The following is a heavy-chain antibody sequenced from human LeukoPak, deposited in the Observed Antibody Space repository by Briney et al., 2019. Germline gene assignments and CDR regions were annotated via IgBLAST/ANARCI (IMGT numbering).Heavy chain of an antibody. J-gene: IGHJ6*04. D-gene: IGHD3-10*01. CDR1: GFTFSSYG. CDR3: AKDLLLLWFGGNYYYYYGMDV. Sequence: PGRSLRLSCAASGFTFSSYGMHWVRQAPGKGLEWVAVISYDGSNKYYADSVKGRFTISRDNSKNTLYLQMNSLRAEDTAVYYCAKDLLLLWFGGNYYYYYGMDVWGKGTTVTVPS. CDR2: ISYDGSNK. V-gene: IGHV3-30*18.